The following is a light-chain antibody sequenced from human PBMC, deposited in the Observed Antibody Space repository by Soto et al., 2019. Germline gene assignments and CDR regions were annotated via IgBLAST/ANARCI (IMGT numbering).Light chain of an antibody. CDR3: ISYTGSSTSYV. CDR2: EVS. J-gene: IGLJ1*01. V-gene: IGLV2-8*01. Sequence: QSVLTQPPSASGSPGQSVTISCTGTSSDVGGYNYVSWYQQHPGKAPKLMIFEVSKRPSGVPDRFSGYKSGNTASLTVSGLQAEDEADYYCISYTGSSTSYVFGSRTKVTVL. CDR1: SSDVGGYNY.